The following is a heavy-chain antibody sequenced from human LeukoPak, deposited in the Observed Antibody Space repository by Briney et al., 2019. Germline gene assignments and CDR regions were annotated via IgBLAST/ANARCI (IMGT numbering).Heavy chain of an antibody. CDR3: ARDRPQVTMVRGVSGY. CDR2: ISAYNGNT. D-gene: IGHD3-10*01. V-gene: IGHV1-18*01. CDR1: GYTFTSYG. Sequence: ASVKVSCKASGYTFTSYGISWVRQAPGQGLEWMGWISAYNGNTNYAQKLQGRVTMTTDTSTSTAYMELRSLRSDDTAVYYCARDRPQVTMVRGVSGYWGQGTLVTVSS. J-gene: IGHJ4*02.